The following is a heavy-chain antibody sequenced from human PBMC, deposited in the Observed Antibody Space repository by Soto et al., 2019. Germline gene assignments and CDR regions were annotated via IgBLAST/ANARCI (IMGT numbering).Heavy chain of an antibody. Sequence: RGGSLRLSCPASGFTFSSYPMHWVRQAPGKGLEWVAIISFDGSNKYYADSVKGRFTISRDNSKNTLYLQMNSLRIEDTAVYYCARESLGTSSWYAVIHHFYGMDVWGQGTTVTVSS. D-gene: IGHD6-13*01. V-gene: IGHV3-30-3*01. CDR3: ARESLGTSSWYAVIHHFYGMDV. CDR1: GFTFSSYP. CDR2: ISFDGSNK. J-gene: IGHJ6*02.